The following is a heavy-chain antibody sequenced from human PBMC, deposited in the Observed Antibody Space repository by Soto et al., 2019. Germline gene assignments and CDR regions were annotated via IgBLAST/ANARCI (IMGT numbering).Heavy chain of an antibody. CDR3: ARKPAERDPRNWYFDL. V-gene: IGHV3-13*01. CDR1: GFTFSSYD. CDR2: IGTAGDT. Sequence: EVQLVESGGGLVQPGGSLRLSCAASGFTFSSYDMHWVRQATGKGLEWVSAIGTAGDTYYPGSVKGRFTISRENAKNSLYLQMNSLRAEDTAVYYCARKPAERDPRNWYFDLWGRGTLVTVSS. D-gene: IGHD1-1*01. J-gene: IGHJ2*01.